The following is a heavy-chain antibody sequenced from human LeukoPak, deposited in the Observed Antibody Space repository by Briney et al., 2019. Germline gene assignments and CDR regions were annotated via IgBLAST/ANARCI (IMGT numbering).Heavy chain of an antibody. CDR2: INPNSGGT. CDR3: ARDVTTVTTTHYMDV. V-gene: IGHV1-2*02. J-gene: IGHJ6*03. D-gene: IGHD4-17*01. Sequence: ASVKVSCKASGYTFTGYYMHWVRQAPGQGLEWMGWINPNSGGTNYAQKFQGRVTMTRDTSISTAYMELSGLRSDDTAVYYCARDVTTVTTTHYMDVWGKGTTVTVSS. CDR1: GYTFTGYY.